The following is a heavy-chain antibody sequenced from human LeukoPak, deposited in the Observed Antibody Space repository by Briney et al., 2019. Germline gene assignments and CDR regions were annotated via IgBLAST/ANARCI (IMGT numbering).Heavy chain of an antibody. CDR3: ARVLHITIFGVAIQYYSES. Sequence: ASVRVSCKASGYTFTSYYMHWVRQAPGQGLEWMGIINLSSGSTSYAQKFQGRVTMTRDTSTSTVYMELSSLRSQDTAVYYCARVLHITIFGVAIQYYSESWGQRTLVTVSS. J-gene: IGHJ4*02. D-gene: IGHD3-3*01. V-gene: IGHV1-46*03. CDR1: GYTFTSYY. CDR2: INLSSGST.